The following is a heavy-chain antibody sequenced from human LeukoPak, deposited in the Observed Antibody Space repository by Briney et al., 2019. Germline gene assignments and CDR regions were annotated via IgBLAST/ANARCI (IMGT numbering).Heavy chain of an antibody. CDR3: ARDSIQLWPNAIDF. CDR1: GFTFSGYS. V-gene: IGHV3-48*01. J-gene: IGHJ4*02. D-gene: IGHD1-1*01. CDR2: VSSSSINI. Sequence: GGSLRLSCATSGFTFSGYSMNWVRQAPGKGLEWISYVSSSSINIHYGDSVKGRFTISRDNAENSLYLQMNSLRAEDAAVYYCARDSIQLWPNAIDFWGQGTLVTVSS.